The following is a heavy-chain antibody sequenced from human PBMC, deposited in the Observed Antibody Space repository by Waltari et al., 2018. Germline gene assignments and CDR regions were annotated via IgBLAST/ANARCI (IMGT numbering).Heavy chain of an antibody. Sequence: QVQLQQWGAGLLKPSETLSLTCAVYGGSFSGYYWSWIRQPPGKGLEWIGEIKHSGSTNYNLCLKSRVNISVDTSKNQLSLKVSSVTAADTAVYYCARRGYSYGYGGREPGYWGQGTLVTVSS. CDR1: GGSFSGYY. CDR2: IKHSGST. CDR3: ARRGYSYGYGGREPGY. V-gene: IGHV4-34*01. D-gene: IGHD5-18*01. J-gene: IGHJ4*02.